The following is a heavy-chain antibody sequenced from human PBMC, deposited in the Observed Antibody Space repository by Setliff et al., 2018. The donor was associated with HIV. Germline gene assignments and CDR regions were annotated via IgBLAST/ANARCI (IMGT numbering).Heavy chain of an antibody. Sequence: SETLSLTCNVSGDSIRSNNYYWGWIRQPPGKGLEWIGNIHYSRSTSYNPSFKNRVTFSVDTSKNQLSLKLTSVTAADTAVYYCARTGPLPGRITVFGVVISYYFDYRGQGTLVTVS. CDR3: ARTGPLPGRITVFGVVISYYFDY. D-gene: IGHD3-3*01. CDR1: GDSIRSNNYY. V-gene: IGHV4-39*01. J-gene: IGHJ4*02. CDR2: IHYSRST.